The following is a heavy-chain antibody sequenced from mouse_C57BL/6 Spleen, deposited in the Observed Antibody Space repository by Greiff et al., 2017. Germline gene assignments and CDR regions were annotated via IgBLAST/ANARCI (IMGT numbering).Heavy chain of an antibody. Sequence: EVKVEESGGGLVQPGGSMKLSCVASGFTFSNYWMNWVRQSPEKGLEWVAQIRLKSDNYATHYAESVKGRFTISRDDSKSSVYLQMNNLRAEDTGIYYCTGELPMDYWGQGTSVTVSS. D-gene: IGHD1-3*01. CDR3: TGELPMDY. CDR2: IRLKSDNYAT. V-gene: IGHV6-3*01. J-gene: IGHJ4*01. CDR1: GFTFSNYW.